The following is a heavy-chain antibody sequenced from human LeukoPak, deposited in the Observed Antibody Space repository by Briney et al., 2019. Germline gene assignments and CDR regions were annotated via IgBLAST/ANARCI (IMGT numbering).Heavy chain of an antibody. J-gene: IGHJ4*02. D-gene: IGHD2-15*01. CDR1: GYTLTGYY. Sequence: ASGKVSGKASGYTLTGYYMHWVRQAPGQGLEWMGWIDPNSGGTNYAQKFQGRATLTRVTSISTAYMELSRLRSDDTAVYYCARAGYCSGGSCYALDYWGQGTLVTVSS. CDR3: ARAGYCSGGSCYALDY. V-gene: IGHV1-2*02. CDR2: IDPNSGGT.